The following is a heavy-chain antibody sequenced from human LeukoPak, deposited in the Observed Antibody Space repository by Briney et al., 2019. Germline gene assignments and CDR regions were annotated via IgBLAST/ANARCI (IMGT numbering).Heavy chain of an antibody. CDR2: IYYSGST. Sequence: MPSETLSLTCTVSGGSISSSSYYWGWIRQPPGKGLEWIGSIYYSGSTYYNPSLKSRVTISVDTSKNQFSLKLSSVTAADTAVYYCARDQWMLHPLFDPWGQGTLVTVSS. J-gene: IGHJ5*02. CDR1: GGSISSSSYY. D-gene: IGHD2-8*01. CDR3: ARDQWMLHPLFDP. V-gene: IGHV4-39*07.